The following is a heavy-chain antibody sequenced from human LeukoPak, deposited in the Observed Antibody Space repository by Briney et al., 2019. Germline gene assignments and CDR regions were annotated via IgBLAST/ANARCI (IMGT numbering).Heavy chain of an antibody. CDR1: GLTFKNHG. CDR2: IKSKTDGGTT. V-gene: IGHV3-15*01. D-gene: IGHD6-19*01. J-gene: IGHJ3*02. CDR3: TTDVRGSGWYWLDDNAFDI. Sequence: PGGSLRLSCAASGLTFKNHGMSWVRQAPGKGLEWVGRIKSKTDGGTTDYAAPVKGRFTISRDDSKNTLYLQMNSLKTEDTAVYYCTTDVRGSGWYWLDDNAFDIWGQGTMVTVSS.